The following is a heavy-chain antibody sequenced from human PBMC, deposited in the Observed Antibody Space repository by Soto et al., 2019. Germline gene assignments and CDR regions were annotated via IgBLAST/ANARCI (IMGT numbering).Heavy chain of an antibody. J-gene: IGHJ6*03. Sequence: GASVKVSCKASGYTFTSYGISWVRQATGQGLEWMGWMNPNSGNTGYAQKFQGRVTMTRNTSISTAYMELSSLRSEDTAVYYCARVGGGTAGYYMDVWGKGTTVTVSS. CDR3: ARVGGGTAGYYMDV. V-gene: IGHV1-8*02. D-gene: IGHD3-16*01. CDR1: GYTFTSYG. CDR2: MNPNSGNT.